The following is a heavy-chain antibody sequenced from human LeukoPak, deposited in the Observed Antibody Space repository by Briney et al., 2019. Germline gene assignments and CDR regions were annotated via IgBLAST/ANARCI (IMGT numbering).Heavy chain of an antibody. Sequence: SETLSLTCTVSGGSISSYYWSWIRQPPGKGLEWIGYIYYSGSTNYNPSLKSRVTISVDTSKNQFSLKLSSVTAADTAVYYCARRFEFGDSNDAFDIWGQGTMVTVSS. CDR1: GGSISSYY. D-gene: IGHD3-10*01. V-gene: IGHV4-59*01. J-gene: IGHJ3*02. CDR3: ARRFEFGDSNDAFDI. CDR2: IYYSGST.